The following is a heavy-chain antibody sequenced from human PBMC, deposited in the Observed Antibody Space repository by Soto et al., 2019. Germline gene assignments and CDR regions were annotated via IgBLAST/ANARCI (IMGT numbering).Heavy chain of an antibody. CDR2: IGTAGDT. CDR3: ARGLLATGGSLSYMDV. Sequence: EVQLVESGGGLIQPGGSLRLSCAASGFTFSSYDMHWVRQATGKGLEWVSAIGTAGDTYYPGSVKGRFTTSRENAKKSLYLQMNSLTAGDTALYYCARGLLATGGSLSYMDVWGKGTTVTVSS. CDR1: GFTFSSYD. J-gene: IGHJ6*03. V-gene: IGHV3-13*01. D-gene: IGHD6-13*01.